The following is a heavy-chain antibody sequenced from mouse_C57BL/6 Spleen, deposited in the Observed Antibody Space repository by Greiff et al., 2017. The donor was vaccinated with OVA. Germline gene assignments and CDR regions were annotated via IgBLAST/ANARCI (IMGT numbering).Heavy chain of an antibody. J-gene: IGHJ2*01. CDR2: INPNNGGT. CDR1: GYTFTDYY. Sequence: EVQLQQSGPELVKPGASVKISCKASGYTFTDYYMNWVKQSHGKSLEWIGDINPNNGGTSYNQKFKGKATLTVDKSSSTAYMELRSLTSEDSAVYYGALLYYDYDEGTVDYWGQGTTLTVSS. D-gene: IGHD2-4*01. CDR3: ALLYYDYDEGTVDY. V-gene: IGHV1-26*01.